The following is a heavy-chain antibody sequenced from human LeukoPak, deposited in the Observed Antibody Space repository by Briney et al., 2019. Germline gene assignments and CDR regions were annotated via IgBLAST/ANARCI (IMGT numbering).Heavy chain of an antibody. D-gene: IGHD6-13*01. Sequence: GGSLRLSCAASGFTFSSYSMNWLRQAPGKGLEWVSSISSSSSYIYYAGSVKGRFTISRDNAKNSLYLQMNSLRAEDTAVYYCARVRAAAAAFDIWGQGTMVTVSS. CDR1: GFTFSSYS. CDR3: ARVRAAAAAFDI. V-gene: IGHV3-21*01. CDR2: ISSSSSYI. J-gene: IGHJ3*02.